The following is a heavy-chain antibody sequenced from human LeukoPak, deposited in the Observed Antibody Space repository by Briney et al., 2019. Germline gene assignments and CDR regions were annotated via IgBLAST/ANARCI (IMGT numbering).Heavy chain of an antibody. D-gene: IGHD3-3*01. CDR1: GFTFSSYA. Sequence: GGSLRLSCAASGFTFSSYAMSWVRQAPGKGLEWVSSISSSSSYIYYADSVKGRFTISRDNAKNSLYLQMNGLRAEDTAVYYCARDLLEWLGGYGMDVWGQGTTVTVSS. J-gene: IGHJ6*02. CDR2: ISSSSSYI. V-gene: IGHV3-21*01. CDR3: ARDLLEWLGGYGMDV.